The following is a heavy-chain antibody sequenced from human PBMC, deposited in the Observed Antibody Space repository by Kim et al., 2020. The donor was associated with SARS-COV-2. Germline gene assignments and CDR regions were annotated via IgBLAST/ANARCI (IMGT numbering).Heavy chain of an antibody. J-gene: IGHJ6*02. CDR2: ILHDGSNE. D-gene: IGHD3-10*01. CDR3: AKDQGGFYYGSGSYNGMDV. CDR1: GYSFRDHG. Sequence: GGSLRLSCAASGYSFRDHGMHWVRQAPGKGLEWVAGILHDGSNEYYADSVKGRFTISRDNSKNTVYLQMNSLRVEDTAVYYCAKDQGGFYYGSGSYNGMDVWGQGTTVTVS. V-gene: IGHV3-30*18.